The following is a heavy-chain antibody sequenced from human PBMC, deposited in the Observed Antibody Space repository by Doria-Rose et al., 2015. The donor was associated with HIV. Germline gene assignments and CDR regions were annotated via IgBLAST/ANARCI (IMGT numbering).Heavy chain of an antibody. CDR2: LNVGNGDT. CDR1: GYTFSAYA. J-gene: IGHJ4*02. D-gene: IGHD6-13*01. V-gene: IGHV1-3*01. Sequence: VSCKTSGYTFSAYAIHWVRQAPGQRLEWMGWLNVGNGDTRYSRKFQDRVTITSDTSANTGYMVLSSLRSEDTAVYYCARIHSLSSSSLGHWGQGTLVTVSS. CDR3: ARIHSLSSSSLGH.